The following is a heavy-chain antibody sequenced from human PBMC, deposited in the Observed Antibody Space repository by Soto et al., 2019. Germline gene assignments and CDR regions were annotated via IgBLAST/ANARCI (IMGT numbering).Heavy chain of an antibody. V-gene: IGHV3-21*01. CDR2: ISSSSSYI. CDR1: GFTFSSYS. J-gene: IGHJ4*02. CDR3: AREIYCGGDCYGGFDY. D-gene: IGHD2-21*02. Sequence: EVQLVESGGGLVKPGGSLRLSCAASGFTFSSYSMNWLRQAPGKGLEWVPSISSSSSYIYYADSVKGRFTISRDNAKNSLYLQMNSPRAEDTAVYYCAREIYCGGDCYGGFDYWGQGTLVTVSS.